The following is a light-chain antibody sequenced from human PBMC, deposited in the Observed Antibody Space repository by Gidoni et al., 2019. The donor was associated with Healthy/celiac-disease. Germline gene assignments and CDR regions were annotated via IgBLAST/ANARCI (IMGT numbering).Light chain of an antibody. V-gene: IGKV3-20*01. Sequence: EIVFPHSPGTLSLSPGERATLSCRASQSVSSSYLAWYQQKPGQAPRLLIYGASSRATGIPDRFSGSGSGTDFTLTISRLEPEDFTVYYCQQDGSSPTFGQGTKLEIK. CDR1: QSVSSSY. J-gene: IGKJ2*01. CDR2: GAS. CDR3: QQDGSSPT.